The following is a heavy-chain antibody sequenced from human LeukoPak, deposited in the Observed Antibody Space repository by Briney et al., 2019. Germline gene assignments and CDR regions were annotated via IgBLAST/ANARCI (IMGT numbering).Heavy chain of an antibody. CDR3: ARDPYSGSYGDYYYYYMDV. V-gene: IGHV3-74*03. D-gene: IGHD1-26*01. J-gene: IGHJ6*03. Sequence: GGSLRLSCAASGFTFTKYWMHWVRQAPGKGLVWVSRVNSDGSRTTYADSVKGRFTISRDNAKNSLYLQMNSLRAEDTALYYCARDPYSGSYGDYYYYYMDVWGKGTTVTISS. CDR1: GFTFTKYW. CDR2: VNSDGSRT.